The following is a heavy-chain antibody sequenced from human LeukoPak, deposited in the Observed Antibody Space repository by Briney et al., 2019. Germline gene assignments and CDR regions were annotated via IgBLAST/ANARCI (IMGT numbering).Heavy chain of an antibody. Sequence: SETLSLTCAVYGGSFSGYYWSWIRQPPGKGLEWIGEINHSGSTNYNPSLKSRVTISVDTSKNQSSLKLSSVTAADTAVYYCARAGFGYCSSTSCYSAFDIWGQGTMVTVSS. J-gene: IGHJ3*02. CDR1: GGSFSGYY. V-gene: IGHV4-34*01. CDR3: ARAGFGYCSSTSCYSAFDI. CDR2: INHSGST. D-gene: IGHD2-2*01.